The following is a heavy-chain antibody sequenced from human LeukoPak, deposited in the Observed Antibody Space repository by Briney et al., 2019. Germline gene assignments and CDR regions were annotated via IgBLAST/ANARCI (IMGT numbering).Heavy chain of an antibody. D-gene: IGHD6-19*01. CDR3: TRSAADSGWSFDY. Sequence: GGSLRLSCEASGFSFTNYWMTWVRQAPGKGLEWVANIKEDGSDKYYVDSVKGRFTISRDNAKNSLSLQMNSLRAEDTAVYYCTRSAADSGWSFDYWGQGTLVTVSS. CDR2: IKEDGSDK. V-gene: IGHV3-7*01. CDR1: GFSFTNYW. J-gene: IGHJ4*02.